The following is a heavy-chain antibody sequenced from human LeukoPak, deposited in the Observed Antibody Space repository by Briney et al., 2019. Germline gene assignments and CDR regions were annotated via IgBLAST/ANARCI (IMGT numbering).Heavy chain of an antibody. CDR2: VCHSGST. Sequence: PSETLSLTCTVSGYSISSTYCWGWIRQPPGKGLERIGRVCHSGSTYYNPSLKSRVSISVDTSQNQFSLKLSSLTAADTAVYYCARVLTAYTHPTFDYWGQGTLATVSS. CDR1: GYSISSTYC. J-gene: IGHJ4*02. V-gene: IGHV4-38-2*02. D-gene: IGHD3-16*01. CDR3: ARVLTAYTHPTFDY.